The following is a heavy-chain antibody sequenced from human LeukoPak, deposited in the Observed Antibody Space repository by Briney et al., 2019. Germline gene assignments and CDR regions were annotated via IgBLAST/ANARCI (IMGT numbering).Heavy chain of an antibody. Sequence: GGSLRLSCAASGFTFSSYGTHWVRQAPGKGLEWVAVISYDGSNKYYADSVKGRFTISRDNSKNTLYLQMNSLRAEDTAVYYCAKVEMATMTDYWGQGTLVTVSS. CDR1: GFTFSSYG. CDR2: ISYDGSNK. CDR3: AKVEMATMTDY. V-gene: IGHV3-30*18. D-gene: IGHD5-24*01. J-gene: IGHJ4*02.